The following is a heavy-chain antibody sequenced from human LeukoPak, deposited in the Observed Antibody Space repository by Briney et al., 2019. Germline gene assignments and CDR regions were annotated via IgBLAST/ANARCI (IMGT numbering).Heavy chain of an antibody. J-gene: IGHJ4*02. CDR1: GFTYRHYW. Sequence: GGSLRLSCAASGFTYRHYWMHWVRQAPGKGLVWLSRVSNDRTDTTYADSVKGRFTISRDNAKNTVYLQLNSLGVEDTAVYYCSRDIATTPVYWGQGTLATVSS. CDR3: SRDIATTPVY. CDR2: VSNDRTDT. V-gene: IGHV3-74*01. D-gene: IGHD2-15*01.